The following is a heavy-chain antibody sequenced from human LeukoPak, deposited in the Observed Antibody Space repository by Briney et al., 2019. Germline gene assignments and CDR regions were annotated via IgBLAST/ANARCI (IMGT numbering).Heavy chain of an antibody. CDR1: GYTFTNYY. J-gene: IGHJ4*02. V-gene: IGHV1-46*01. D-gene: IGHD6-19*01. CDR3: ARSRAYSSGWYRSVYTNDY. CDR2: INPSGGGT. Sequence: ASVKVSCKASGYTFTNYYMHWVRQAPGQGLEWMGTINPSGGGTSYSPKFQGRVTMTTDTSTSTAYMELSSLRSEDTAVYYCARSRAYSSGWYRSVYTNDYWGQGTLVTVSS.